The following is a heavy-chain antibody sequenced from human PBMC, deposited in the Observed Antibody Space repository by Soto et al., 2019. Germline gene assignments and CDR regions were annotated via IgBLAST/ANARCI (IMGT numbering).Heavy chain of an antibody. V-gene: IGHV4-34*01. CDR2: INHSGST. J-gene: IGHJ6*02. CDR3: ARVRGSSWTYYYYGMDV. D-gene: IGHD6-13*01. CDR1: GGSFSGYY. Sequence: PSETLSLTCAVYGGSFSGYYWSWIRQPPGKGLEWIGEINHSGSTNYNPSLKSRVTISVDTSKNQFSLKLSSVTAADTAVYYCARVRGSSWTYYYYGMDVWGQGTTVTVS.